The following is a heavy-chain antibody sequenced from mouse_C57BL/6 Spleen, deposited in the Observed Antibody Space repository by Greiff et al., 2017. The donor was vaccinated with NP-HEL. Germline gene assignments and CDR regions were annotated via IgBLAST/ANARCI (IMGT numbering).Heavy chain of an antibody. J-gene: IGHJ2*01. Sequence: VQLQQPGTELVKPGASVKLSCKASGYTFTSYWMHWVKQRPGQGLEWIGNINPSNGGTNYNEKFKSKATLTVDKSSSTAYMQLSSLTSEDSAVYYCARPPFITTVVPYFDYWGQGTTLTVSS. V-gene: IGHV1-53*01. D-gene: IGHD1-1*01. CDR3: ARPPFITTVVPYFDY. CDR1: GYTFTSYW. CDR2: INPSNGGT.